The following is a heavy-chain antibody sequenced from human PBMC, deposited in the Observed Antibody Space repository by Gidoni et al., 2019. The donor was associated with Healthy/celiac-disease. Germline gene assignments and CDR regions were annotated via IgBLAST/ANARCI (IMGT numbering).Heavy chain of an antibody. Sequence: QVQLVQSGAEVKKPGASVKVSCKASGYTFTSYGISWVRQAPGQGLEWMGWISAYNGNTNYAQKLQGRVTMTTDTSTSTAYMELRSLRSDDTAVYYCAREYSSSEYYYYYGMDVWGQGTTVTVSS. D-gene: IGHD6-6*01. V-gene: IGHV1-18*01. CDR1: GYTFTSYG. J-gene: IGHJ6*02. CDR2: ISAYNGNT. CDR3: AREYSSSEYYYYYGMDV.